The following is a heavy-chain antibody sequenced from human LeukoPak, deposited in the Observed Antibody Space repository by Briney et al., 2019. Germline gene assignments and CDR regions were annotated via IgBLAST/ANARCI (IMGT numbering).Heavy chain of an antibody. J-gene: IGHJ4*02. Sequence: PGGSLRLSCAASGFTFTAYNMNWVRQAPGKGLEWVSSITRSSGNMFYADSVKGRFTISRDDPKSSLYLQMNALRGEDAAVYYCARGSGYEMTDYWGQGTLVTVSS. CDR2: ITRSSGNM. V-gene: IGHV3-21*01. CDR3: ARGSGYEMTDY. CDR1: GFTFTAYN. D-gene: IGHD5-12*01.